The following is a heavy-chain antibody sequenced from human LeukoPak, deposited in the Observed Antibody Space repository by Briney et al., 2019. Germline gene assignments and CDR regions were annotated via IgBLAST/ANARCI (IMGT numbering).Heavy chain of an antibody. CDR3: TRGGGYSYGPLDY. Sequence: PGGSLRLSCAASGFTFENYWMHWVRQLPGKGLVWVARINSDMSSTSYGDSVKGRFTISRDNAKNTVYLQMNSLRVEDTAVYYCTRGGGYSYGPLDYWGQGTLVTVSS. CDR1: GFTFENYW. D-gene: IGHD5-18*01. CDR2: INSDMSST. V-gene: IGHV3-74*01. J-gene: IGHJ4*02.